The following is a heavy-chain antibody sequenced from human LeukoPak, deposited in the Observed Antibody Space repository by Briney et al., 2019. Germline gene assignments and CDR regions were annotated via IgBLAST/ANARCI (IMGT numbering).Heavy chain of an antibody. J-gene: IGHJ4*02. V-gene: IGHV5-51*01. CDR2: IFPGDSDT. Sequence: GASLQISCKGSGYRFPAYWIGWVRQMPGKGLEWMGVIFPGDSDTRYSPSFQGQVTVSADRSISTASLQWSSLKASDTAMYYCARRLYYDTSAYYPDSWGQGTLVSVSS. D-gene: IGHD3-22*01. CDR3: ARRLYYDTSAYYPDS. CDR1: GYRFPAYW.